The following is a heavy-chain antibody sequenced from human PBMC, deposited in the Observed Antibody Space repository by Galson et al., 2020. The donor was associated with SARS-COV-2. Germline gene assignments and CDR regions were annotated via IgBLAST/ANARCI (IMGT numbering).Heavy chain of an antibody. CDR2: ITGAGGIA. V-gene: IGHV3-23*01. Sequence: GESLKISCAATGFTFNNCAMTWVRQAPGKGLECLSPITGAGGIAYYADSVRGRFTISRDNSKNTLYLQMNSLRADDTAVYYCAKDQGNDFGDQLEYWGQGTLLTVSS. CDR1: GFTFNNCA. J-gene: IGHJ4*02. D-gene: IGHD4-17*01. CDR3: AKDQGNDFGDQLEY.